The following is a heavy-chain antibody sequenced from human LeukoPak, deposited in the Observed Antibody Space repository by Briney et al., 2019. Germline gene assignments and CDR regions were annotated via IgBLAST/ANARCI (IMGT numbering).Heavy chain of an antibody. CDR2: IHYSGST. CDR1: GGSTSSTIYY. V-gene: IGHV4-39*01. D-gene: IGHD6-13*01. Sequence: PSETLSLTCTVSGGSTSSTIYYWGWIRQPPGKGLEWIGSIHYSGSTYYNSSLKSRVTISMDTSKNQFSLKLSSVTAADTAVYYCASAIAATDAYYFDYWGQGTLVTVSS. CDR3: ASAIAATDAYYFDY. J-gene: IGHJ4*02.